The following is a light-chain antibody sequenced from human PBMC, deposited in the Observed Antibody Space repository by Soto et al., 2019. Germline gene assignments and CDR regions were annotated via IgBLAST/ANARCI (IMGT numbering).Light chain of an antibody. CDR3: QQYGRP. V-gene: IGKV3-11*01. CDR2: DAS. CDR1: QSVSSY. Sequence: EIVLTQSPATLSLSPGEGATLSCRASQSVSSYLAWYQQKPGQAPRLLIYDASNRATGIPARFSGSGSGTDFTLTISRLEPEDFAVYYCQQYGRPFGQGTKVDI. J-gene: IGKJ1*01.